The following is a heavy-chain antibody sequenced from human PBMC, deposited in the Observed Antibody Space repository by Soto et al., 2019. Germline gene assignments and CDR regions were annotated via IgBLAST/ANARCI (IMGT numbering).Heavy chain of an antibody. J-gene: IGHJ4*02. CDR1: GFTFSSYA. CDR2: ISGSGGST. Sequence: GGSLRLSCAASGFTFSSYAMSWVRQAPGKGLEWVSAISGSGGSTYYAESVKGRFTISRDNSKNTLYLQMNSLRAEDTAVYYFAKGSPIAAAFVVGTVSDYWGQGTLVTVSS. D-gene: IGHD6-13*01. V-gene: IGHV3-23*01. CDR3: AKGSPIAAAFVVGTVSDY.